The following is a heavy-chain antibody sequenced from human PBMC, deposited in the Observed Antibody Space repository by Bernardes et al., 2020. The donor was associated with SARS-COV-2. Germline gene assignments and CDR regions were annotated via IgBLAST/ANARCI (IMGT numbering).Heavy chain of an antibody. CDR1: GDSVSSNSAT. CDR2: TYYRSKWYN. CDR3: ARSNYGVRANYFDY. D-gene: IGHD4-17*01. V-gene: IGHV6-1*01. Sequence: SQTLSLTCAISGDSVSSNSATWNWIRQSPSRGLEWLGRTYYRSKWYNDYAESVKGRITINPDTYKGQFSLQLNSVTPDDTAVYYCARSNYGVRANYFDYWGQGTLITVSS. J-gene: IGHJ4*02.